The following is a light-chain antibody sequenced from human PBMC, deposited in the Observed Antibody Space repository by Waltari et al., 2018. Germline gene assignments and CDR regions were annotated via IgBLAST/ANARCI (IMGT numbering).Light chain of an antibody. CDR3: AVWDDSLTGSWV. CDR1: KSNLGSNY. Sequence: QSVLTQPPSASGNPGQRVTISCSGSKSNLGSNYVHWYQQFPGTAPKLLIYRNDQRPSGVPDRFSGSRSGTAASLAISGLRSGDEADYYCAVWDDSLTGSWVFGGGTKVTVL. V-gene: IGLV1-47*01. CDR2: RND. J-gene: IGLJ3*02.